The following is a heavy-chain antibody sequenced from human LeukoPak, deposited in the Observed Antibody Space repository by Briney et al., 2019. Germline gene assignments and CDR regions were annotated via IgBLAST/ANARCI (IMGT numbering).Heavy chain of an antibody. CDR3: SAFGGVL. D-gene: IGHD3-16*01. CDR1: GFTFSSYA. V-gene: IGHV3-23*01. CDR2: ISGSGGST. J-gene: IGHJ4*02. Sequence: GGSLRLSCAASGFTFSSYAMNWVRQAPGKGLEWVSDISGSGGSTYHADSVKGRFTISRDNSKNTLYLQMNSLRAEDTAVYYCSAFGGVLWGQGTLVSVSS.